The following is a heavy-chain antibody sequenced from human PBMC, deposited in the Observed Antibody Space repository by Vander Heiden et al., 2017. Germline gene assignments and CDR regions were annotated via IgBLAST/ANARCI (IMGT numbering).Heavy chain of an antibody. CDR2: MNPISGNT. V-gene: IGHV1-8*01. CDR3: ARRAGTVFRWFDP. CDR1: GYKFAIYD. Sequence: QGQLVQPGAEVKKPGASVKVSCKASGYKFAIYDVNWLRQATGQGLEWMGWMNPISGNTGYAQKFQGRVTVTRNTSISTAYMELSSLRSEDTAVYYYARRAGTVFRWFDPWGQGTLVTVSS. D-gene: IGHD6-19*01. J-gene: IGHJ5*02.